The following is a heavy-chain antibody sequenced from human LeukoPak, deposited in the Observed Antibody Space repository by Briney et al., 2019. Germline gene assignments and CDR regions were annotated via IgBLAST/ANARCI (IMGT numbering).Heavy chain of an antibody. J-gene: IGHJ6*02. Sequence: SETLSLTCTVSGGSISSSSYYWGWIRQPPEKGLEWIGSIYHSGSTNYNPSLKSRVTISIDTSKNQFSLKLSSVTAADTAVFYCARGRGVKGVYGSGSYRGGYYYGMDVWGQGTTVTVSS. D-gene: IGHD3-10*01. CDR3: ARGRGVKGVYGSGSYRGGYYYGMDV. CDR1: GGSISSSSYY. CDR2: IYHSGST. V-gene: IGHV4-39*07.